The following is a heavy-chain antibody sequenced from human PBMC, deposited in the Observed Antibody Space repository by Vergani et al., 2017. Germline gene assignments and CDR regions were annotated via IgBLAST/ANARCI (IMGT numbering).Heavy chain of an antibody. CDR1: GFTFSSYS. J-gene: IGHJ3*02. D-gene: IGHD6-13*01. CDR2: ISSSSSYI. V-gene: IGHV3-21*01. CDR3: ARDLTSSSFAFDI. Sequence: EVQLVESGGGLVKPGGSLRLSCAASGFTFSSYSMNWVRQAPGKGLEWVSSISSSSSYIYYADSVKGRFTISIDNAKNSLYLQMNSLRAEDTAVYYCARDLTSSSFAFDIWGQGTMVTVSS.